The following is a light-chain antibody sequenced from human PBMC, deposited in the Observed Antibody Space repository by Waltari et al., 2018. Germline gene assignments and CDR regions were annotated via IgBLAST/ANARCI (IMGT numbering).Light chain of an antibody. J-gene: IGLJ3*02. CDR3: YSYSTGGSWM. CDR1: PTNVGNYNL. CDR2: YVS. Sequence: QSALTQPVPVSGSPGQSFTISFTGTPTNVGNYNLVSWFQHPPDQTPKLLIFYVSKRPSGVSNRFSGSKSGNTASLTISGLQTEDEADYYCYSYSTGGSWMFGGGTKLTVL. V-gene: IGLV2-23*02.